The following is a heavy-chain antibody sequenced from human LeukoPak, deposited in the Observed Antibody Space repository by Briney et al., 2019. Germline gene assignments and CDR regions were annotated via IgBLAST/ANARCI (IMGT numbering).Heavy chain of an antibody. Sequence: PSETLSLTCTVSGGSLSGYFWGWIRQPPGKGLEWIGDIYYSGSTYYNPSLKSRVTISVDTSKNQFSLKLSSVTAADTAVYYCARRGRNYYGSGSYNDYWGQGTLVTVSS. J-gene: IGHJ4*02. CDR2: IYYSGST. D-gene: IGHD3-10*01. V-gene: IGHV4-39*01. CDR3: ARRGRNYYGSGSYNDY. CDR1: GGSLSGYF.